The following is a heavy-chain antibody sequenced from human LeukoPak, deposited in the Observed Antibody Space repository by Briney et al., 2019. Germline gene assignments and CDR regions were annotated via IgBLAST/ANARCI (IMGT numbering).Heavy chain of an antibody. CDR2: ISSSGSTI. V-gene: IGHV3-48*03. Sequence: GGSLRLSCAASGFTFSSYEMNWVRQAPGKGLEWVSYISSSGSTIYYADSVKGRYTISRDNAKNSLYLQMNSLRAEDTAVYYCARETGEGVYWGQGTLVTVSS. D-gene: IGHD3-16*01. CDR1: GFTFSSYE. CDR3: ARETGEGVY. J-gene: IGHJ4*02.